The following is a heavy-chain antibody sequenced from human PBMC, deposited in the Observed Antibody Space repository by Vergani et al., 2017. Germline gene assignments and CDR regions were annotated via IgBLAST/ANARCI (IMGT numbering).Heavy chain of an antibody. J-gene: IGHJ5*02. CDR2: IYYSGST. CDR3: AREVIAAAGTAPWFDP. D-gene: IGHD6-13*01. Sequence: QVQLQESGPGLVKPSQTLSLTCTVSGGSISSGDYYWSWIRQPPGKGLEWIGYIYYSGSTYYNPSLKSRVTLSVDTSKNQFSLKLSSVTAADTAVYYSAREVIAAAGTAPWFDPWGQGTLVTVSS. V-gene: IGHV4-30-4*08. CDR1: GGSISSGDYY.